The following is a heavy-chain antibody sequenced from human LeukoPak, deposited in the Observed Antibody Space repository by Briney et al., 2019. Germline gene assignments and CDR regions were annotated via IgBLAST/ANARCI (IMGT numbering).Heavy chain of an antibody. CDR2: IYPGDSDT. CDR1: GSDFPTYW. V-gene: IGHV5-51*01. D-gene: IGHD3-16*01. Sequence: GASLKISCKGPGSDFPTYWIGGVRQMPGKGLEWIGIIYPGDSDTRYSPSFQGQVTISADKSISTAYLHWSSLKASDTAMYYCARTLQSYGHNYFDPWGQGTLVTVSS. J-gene: IGHJ5*02. CDR3: ARTLQSYGHNYFDP.